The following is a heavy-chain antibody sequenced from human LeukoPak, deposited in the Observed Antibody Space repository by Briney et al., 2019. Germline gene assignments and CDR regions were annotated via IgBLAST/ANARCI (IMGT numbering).Heavy chain of an antibody. J-gene: IGHJ4*02. Sequence: ASVKVSCKGPGYTLTSDGISWVRQAPGQGLEWMGWISAYNGNTNYAQKLQGRVTMTTDTSTSTAYMGLRSLRSDDTAVYYCARVDDSSGYSYYFDYWGQGTLVTVSS. CDR2: ISAYNGNT. D-gene: IGHD3-22*01. V-gene: IGHV1-18*01. CDR3: ARVDDSSGYSYYFDY. CDR1: GYTLTSDG.